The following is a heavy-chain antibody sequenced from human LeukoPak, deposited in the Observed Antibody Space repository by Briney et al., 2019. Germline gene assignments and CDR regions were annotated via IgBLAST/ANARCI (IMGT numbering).Heavy chain of an antibody. CDR2: INPNSGGT. D-gene: IGHD2-2*01. CDR3: ATTVPAAPFDY. Sequence: ASVKVSCKASGYTFTGYYMHWVRQAPGQGLEWMGWINPNSGGTNYAQKFQGRVTMTEDTSTDTAYMELSSLRSEDTAVYYCATTVPAAPFDYWGQGTLVTVSS. V-gene: IGHV1-2*02. CDR1: GYTFTGYY. J-gene: IGHJ4*02.